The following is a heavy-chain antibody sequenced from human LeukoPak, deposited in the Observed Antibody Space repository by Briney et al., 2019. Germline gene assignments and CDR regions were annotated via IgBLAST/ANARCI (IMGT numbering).Heavy chain of an antibody. CDR3: ARLDYGDYYFDY. V-gene: IGHV4-59*01. CDR2: IYYSGST. D-gene: IGHD4-17*01. Sequence: KPSETLSLTCTVSGDSISGYYWSWIRQPPGKGLEWIGYIYYSGSTNYNPSLKSRVTISVDTSKNQFSLKLSSVTAADTAVYYCARLDYGDYYFDYWGQGTLVTVSS. J-gene: IGHJ4*02. CDR1: GDSISGYY.